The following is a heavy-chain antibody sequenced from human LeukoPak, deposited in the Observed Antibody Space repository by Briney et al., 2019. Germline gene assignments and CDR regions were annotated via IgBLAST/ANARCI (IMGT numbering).Heavy chain of an antibody. V-gene: IGHV4-34*01. CDR1: GGSFSGYY. D-gene: IGHD2-2*01. CDR3: ARASGYCSSTSCYGVFHRNWFDP. CDR2: INHSGST. Sequence: ASETLSLTCAVYGGSFSGYYWSWIRQPPGKGLEWIGEINHSGSTNYNPSLKCRVTISVDTSKNQFSLKLSPVTAADTAVYYCARASGYCSSTSCYGVFHRNWFDPWGQGTLVTVSS. J-gene: IGHJ5*02.